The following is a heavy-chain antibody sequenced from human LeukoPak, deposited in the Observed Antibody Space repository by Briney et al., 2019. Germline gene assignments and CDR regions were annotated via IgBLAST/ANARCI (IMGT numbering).Heavy chain of an antibody. CDR1: GXTFSNAW. V-gene: IGHV3-15*01. CDR2: IKSKTDSGTT. CDR3: TTDCSGGSCYHFDAFDI. Sequence: GGSLRLSCAASGXTFSNAWVSWVRQAPGKGLEWVGRIKSKTDSGTTDYAAPVKGRFTISRDDSKNTLYLQMNSLKTEDTAVYYCTTDCSGGSCYHFDAFDIWGQGTMVTVSS. D-gene: IGHD2-15*01. J-gene: IGHJ3*02.